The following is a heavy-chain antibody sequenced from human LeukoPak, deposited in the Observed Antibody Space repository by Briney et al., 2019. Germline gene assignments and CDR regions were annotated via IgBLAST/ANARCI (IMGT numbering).Heavy chain of an antibody. J-gene: IGHJ6*02. CDR1: GFTFSSYA. CDR3: ARVGQQLDRGYYYYSMDV. CDR2: ISYDGSNK. V-gene: IGHV3-30-3*01. D-gene: IGHD6-13*01. Sequence: PGRSLRLSCAASGFTFSSYAMHWVRQAPGKGLEWVAVISYDGSNKYYADSVKGRFTISRDNSKNTLYLQMNSLRAEDTAVYYCARVGQQLDRGYYYYSMDVWGQGTTVTVSS.